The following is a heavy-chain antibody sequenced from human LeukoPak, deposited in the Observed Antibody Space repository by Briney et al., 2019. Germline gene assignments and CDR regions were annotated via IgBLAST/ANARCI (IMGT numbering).Heavy chain of an antibody. CDR1: GFTFSRYG. V-gene: IGHV3-30*02. J-gene: IGHJ3*02. CDR3: AKDRCSSSTCREAFEI. D-gene: IGHD2-2*01. Sequence: PGGSLRLSCAVSGFTFSRYGMHWIRQAPGKGMEWVACIWYDGKNDQEYAESVKGRFTISRDNSKNTLYLQMNSLRTEDTAMYYCAKDRCSSSTCREAFEIWGQGTLVTVPS. CDR2: IWYDGKNDQ.